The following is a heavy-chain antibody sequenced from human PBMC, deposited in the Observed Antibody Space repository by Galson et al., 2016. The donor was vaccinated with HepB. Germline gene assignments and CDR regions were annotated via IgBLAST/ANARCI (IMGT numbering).Heavy chain of an antibody. CDR3: AKRHEFCPPVGCSVDY. CDR1: GFLFRGYG. J-gene: IGHJ4*02. V-gene: IGHV3-30*18. Sequence: SLRLSCAGSGFLFRGYGMHWARQAPRKGLERVAADSMDGRRKFYSDSVRGRFTISRDNSNNMLFLQMVSLKPDETAVYYCAKRHEFCPPVGCSVDYWGQGTLVSVSS. D-gene: IGHD3-10*02. CDR2: DSMDGRRK.